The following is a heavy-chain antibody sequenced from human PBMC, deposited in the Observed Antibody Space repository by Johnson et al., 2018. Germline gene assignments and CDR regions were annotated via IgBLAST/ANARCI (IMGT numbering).Heavy chain of an antibody. CDR3: AKCQGGGRGPGDYYYGMDV. CDR2: ISGSGGST. V-gene: IGHV3-23*04. J-gene: IGHJ6*02. D-gene: IGHD3-16*01. CDR1: GFTFSSYA. Sequence: VQLVESGGGLVQPGGSLRLSCAASGFTFSSYAMSWVRQAPGKGLEWVSAISGSGGSTYYADSVKGRFPIPRDNSKNTLYRQMKSLRAEETAVYYCAKCQGGGRGPGDYYYGMDVWGQGTTVTVSS.